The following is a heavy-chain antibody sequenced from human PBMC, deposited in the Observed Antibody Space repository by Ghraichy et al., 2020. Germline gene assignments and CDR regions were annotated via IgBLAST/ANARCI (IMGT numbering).Heavy chain of an antibody. D-gene: IGHD3-22*01. CDR1: GYTFTSYG. CDR2: ISAYNGNT. J-gene: IGHJ4*02. V-gene: IGHV1-18*04. Sequence: ASVKVSCKASGYTFTSYGISWVRQAPGQGLEWMGWISAYNGNTNYAQKLQGRVTMTTDTSTSTAYMELRSLRSDDTAVYYCARAPYYDSSGYSDYWGQGTLVTVSS. CDR3: ARAPYYDSSGYSDY.